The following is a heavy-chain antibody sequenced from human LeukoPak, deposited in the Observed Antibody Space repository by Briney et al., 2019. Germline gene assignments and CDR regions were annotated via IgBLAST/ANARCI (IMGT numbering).Heavy chain of an antibody. J-gene: IGHJ6*03. D-gene: IGHD3-16*01. CDR1: GYTFPTFA. V-gene: IGHV1-3*01. Sequence: ASVKVFCKASGYTFPTFAIHWVRQAPGQRPEWMGWINGGNGNTKYSQKFQGRVTITRDTSAGTAYMELTSLRSEDMAVYYCERGRGTGGSNRVFYFYYYRAVGGNGPTVIFSS. CDR3: ERGRGTGGSNRVFYFYYYRAV. CDR2: INGGNGNT.